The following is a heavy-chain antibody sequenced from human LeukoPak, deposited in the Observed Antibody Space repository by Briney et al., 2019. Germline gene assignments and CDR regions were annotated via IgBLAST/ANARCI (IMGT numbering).Heavy chain of an antibody. CDR2: IYTSGGT. Sequence: SETLSLTCTVSGGSISSYYWSWIRQPAGKGREWIGRIYTSGGTNYNPSLRSRVTMSVDTSKNQFSLKLSSVTAADTAVYYCARGQQWLGGDAFDIWGQGTMVTVSS. CDR3: ARGQQWLGGDAFDI. CDR1: GGSISSYY. D-gene: IGHD6-19*01. J-gene: IGHJ3*02. V-gene: IGHV4-4*07.